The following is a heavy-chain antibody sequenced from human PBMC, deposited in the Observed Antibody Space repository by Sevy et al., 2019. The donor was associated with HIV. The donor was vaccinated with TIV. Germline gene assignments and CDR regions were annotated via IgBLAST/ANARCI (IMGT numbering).Heavy chain of an antibody. V-gene: IGHV3-15*01. Sequence: GGSLRLSCGASGFTFSNAWMTWVRQAPGKGLEWVGRIKIKSEGGITDYAAPVKGRFTISRDDSKNTLYLQMNSLKSDDTAVYDCTNNRGYCIDGVCGEYIDSWGQGTLVTVSS. D-gene: IGHD2-8*01. CDR3: TNNRGYCIDGVCGEYIDS. J-gene: IGHJ4*02. CDR1: GFTFSNAW. CDR2: IKIKSEGGIT.